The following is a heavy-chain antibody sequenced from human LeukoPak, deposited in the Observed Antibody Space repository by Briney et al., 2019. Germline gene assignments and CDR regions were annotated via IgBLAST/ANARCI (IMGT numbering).Heavy chain of an antibody. Sequence: ASVKVSCKASGYTFISYGISWVRQAPGQGLEWMGWISGYNGNTNYAQKFQGRVTMTRDTSISTAYMELSRLRSDDTAVYYCARVLEQQLFDFDYWGQGTLVTVSS. J-gene: IGHJ4*02. V-gene: IGHV1-18*01. CDR2: ISGYNGNT. CDR1: GYTFISYG. CDR3: ARVLEQQLFDFDY. D-gene: IGHD6-13*01.